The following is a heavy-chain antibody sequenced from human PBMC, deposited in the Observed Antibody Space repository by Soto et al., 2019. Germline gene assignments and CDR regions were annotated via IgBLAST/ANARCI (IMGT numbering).Heavy chain of an antibody. Sequence: SGATLVNPTETLTLTCTLAGFSLSSEGGVGWVRQPPGKALEWLAVIYWDNDKRSSPSLKTRLTITKDTSKNQVFLTMTNMDPVDTAVYYCSRDDSDWFFNWGRGTLVTVSS. CDR3: SRDDSDWFFN. J-gene: IGHJ4*02. D-gene: IGHD3-9*01. V-gene: IGHV2-5*02. CDR1: GFSLSSEGG. CDR2: IYWDNDK.